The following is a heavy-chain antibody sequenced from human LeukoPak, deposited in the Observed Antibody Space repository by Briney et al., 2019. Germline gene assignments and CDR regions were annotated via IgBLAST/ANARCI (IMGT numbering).Heavy chain of an antibody. D-gene: IGHD5-12*01. CDR1: GFTFSNYA. CDR3: AKDRLRGYTAYGPGRDDALDI. CDR2: ISGSGDST. V-gene: IGHV3-23*01. Sequence: GGSLRLSCAASGFTFSNYAMNWVRQAPGKGLEWVSVISGSGDSTYYADSVKGRFTISRDNSKNTLYLQMNSLRVEDTAVYFCAKDRLRGYTAYGPGRDDALDIWGQGTMVTVSS. J-gene: IGHJ3*02.